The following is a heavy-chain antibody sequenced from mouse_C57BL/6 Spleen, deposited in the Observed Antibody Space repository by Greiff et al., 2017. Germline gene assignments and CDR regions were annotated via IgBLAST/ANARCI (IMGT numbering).Heavy chain of an antibody. J-gene: IGHJ1*03. CDR3: ARRKDWYFDV. CDR1: GFTFTDYY. Sequence: EVKLMESGGGLVQPGGSLSLSCAASGFTFTDYYMSWVRQPPGEALEWLGFIRNKANGYTTEYSTAVKARFTISRDDSQSILYLQMNALRAEDSATYYGARRKDWYFDVWGTGTTVTVSS. CDR2: IRNKANGYTT. V-gene: IGHV7-3*01.